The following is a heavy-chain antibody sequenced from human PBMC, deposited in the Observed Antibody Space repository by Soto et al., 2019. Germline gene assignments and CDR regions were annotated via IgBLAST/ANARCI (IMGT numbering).Heavy chain of an antibody. CDR2: INPNSGGT. D-gene: IGHD6-13*01. CDR3: ARGYSSSWIGDY. CDR1: GYTFTGYY. J-gene: IGHJ4*02. V-gene: IGHV1-2*04. Sequence: ASVKVSCKASGYTFTGYYMHWVRQAPGQGLEWMGWINPNSGGTNYAQKFQGWVTMTRDTSISTAYMELSRLRSDDTAVYYCARGYSSSWIGDYWGQGTLVTVSS.